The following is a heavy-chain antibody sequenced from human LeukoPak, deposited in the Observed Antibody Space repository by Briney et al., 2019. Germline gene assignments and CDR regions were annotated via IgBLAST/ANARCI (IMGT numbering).Heavy chain of an antibody. Sequence: GGSLRLSCAASGFTFDDYAMHWVRQAPGKGLEWVSGISWNSGSIGYADSVKGRFTISRDNAKNSLYLQMNSLRAEDMALYYCAKDDMVRGVISPNNWLDPWGQGTLVTVSS. CDR1: GFTFDDYA. CDR2: ISWNSGSI. J-gene: IGHJ5*02. D-gene: IGHD3-10*01. CDR3: AKDDMVRGVISPNNWLDP. V-gene: IGHV3-9*03.